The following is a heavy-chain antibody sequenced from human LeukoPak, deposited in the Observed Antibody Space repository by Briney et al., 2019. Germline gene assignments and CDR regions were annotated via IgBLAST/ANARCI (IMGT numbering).Heavy chain of an antibody. V-gene: IGHV3-48*03. J-gene: IGHJ4*02. Sequence: GALRLSCAASGFTFSSFEMKWVRQAPGKGLEWVSYISSGGSTIYYADSVKGRFTISRDNSKNTLYLQMSSLRAEDTALYYCAKGLWQQLPTLFDSWGQGALVTVSS. D-gene: IGHD6-13*01. CDR2: ISSGGSTI. CDR3: AKGLWQQLPTLFDS. CDR1: GFTFSSFE.